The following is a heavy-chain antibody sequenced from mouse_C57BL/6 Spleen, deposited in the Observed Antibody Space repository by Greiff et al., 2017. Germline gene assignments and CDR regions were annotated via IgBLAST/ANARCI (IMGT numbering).Heavy chain of an antibody. CDR2: IWRGGST. V-gene: IGHV2-5*01. CDR1: GFSLTSYG. CDR3: AKNRMFSDSSYDAMDY. D-gene: IGHD1-1*01. Sequence: QVQLQQSGPGLVQPSQSLSITCTVSGFSLTSYGVHWVRQSPGKGLEWLGVIWRGGSTDYNAAFMSRLSITKDNSKSQVFFKMNSLQADDTAIYDCAKNRMFSDSSYDAMDYWGQGTSVTVSS. J-gene: IGHJ4*01.